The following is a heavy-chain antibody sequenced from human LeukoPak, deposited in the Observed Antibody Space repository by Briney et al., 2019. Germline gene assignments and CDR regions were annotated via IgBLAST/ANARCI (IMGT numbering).Heavy chain of an antibody. J-gene: IGHJ3*02. V-gene: IGHV3-13*05. CDR3: ARGGSYSGYDAFDI. CDR1: LFTLSSYD. Sequence: VRALSLSCAVSLFTLSSYDMPWVGHAPAKGRDWLSTGATAGDPYYPGSVKVRVTISRENSKNTLYFQMNTLRAGDTAVYYCARGGSYSGYDAFDIWGQGTMVTVSS. D-gene: IGHD1-26*01. CDR2: GATAGDP.